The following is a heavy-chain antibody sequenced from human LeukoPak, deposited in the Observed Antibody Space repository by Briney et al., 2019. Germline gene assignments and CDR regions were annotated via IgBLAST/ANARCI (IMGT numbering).Heavy chain of an antibody. V-gene: IGHV1-8*01. D-gene: IGHD3-3*01. J-gene: IGHJ4*02. CDR2: MNPNSGNT. CDR1: GYTFTSYD. Sequence: ASVKVSCKASGYTFTSYDINWVRQATGQGLEWMGWMNPNSGNTGYAQKFQGRVTMTRNTSISTAYVELSSLRSEDTAVYYCARGETEGYDFWSGYYSVLDPFDYWGQGTLVTVSS. CDR3: ARGETEGYDFWSGYYSVLDPFDY.